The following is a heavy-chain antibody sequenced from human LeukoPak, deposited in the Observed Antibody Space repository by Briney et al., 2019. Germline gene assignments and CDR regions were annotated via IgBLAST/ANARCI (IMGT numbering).Heavy chain of an antibody. D-gene: IGHD2-8*02. Sequence: GGSLRLSCAASGFIFSSSWMSWVRQAPGKGLEWVANIKQDGSEKYYVDSVKGRFTISRDNVKNTLHLFMNSLRLEDTALYYCARAQWYIDFWGRGTLVTVSS. V-gene: IGHV3-7*04. J-gene: IGHJ4*02. CDR1: GFIFSSSW. CDR2: IKQDGSEK. CDR3: ARAQWYIDF.